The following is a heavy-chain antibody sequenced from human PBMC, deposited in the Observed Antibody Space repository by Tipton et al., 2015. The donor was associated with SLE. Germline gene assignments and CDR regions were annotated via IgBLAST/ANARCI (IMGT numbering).Heavy chain of an antibody. J-gene: IGHJ4*02. D-gene: IGHD2-2*01. Sequence: TLSLTCAVYGGSFRGYYWSWIRQPPGKGLEWIGEINHSGSTNYNPSLKSRVTISVDTSKNQFSLKLKSVTAADSAVYYCARERYCSGASCYAPDYWGQGTLVTASS. CDR1: GGSFRGYY. V-gene: IGHV4-34*01. CDR2: INHSGST. CDR3: ARERYCSGASCYAPDY.